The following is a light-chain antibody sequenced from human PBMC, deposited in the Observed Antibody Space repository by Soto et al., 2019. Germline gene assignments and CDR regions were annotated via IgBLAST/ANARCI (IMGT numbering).Light chain of an antibody. J-gene: IGKJ1*01. CDR3: QQYNSYSWM. CDR2: EAS. V-gene: IGKV1-5*01. Sequence: EIQMTQSSSNLSADVGDKVTINCRARHRSSSCVAGYHQKPRKAPKLLIYEASSVESGGPSRFSGSGSGTEFTLTISSLQPDDFATYYCQQYNSYSWMCGQGTKV. CDR1: HRSSSC.